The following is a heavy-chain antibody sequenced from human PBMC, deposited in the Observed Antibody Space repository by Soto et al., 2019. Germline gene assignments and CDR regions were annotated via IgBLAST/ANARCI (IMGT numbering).Heavy chain of an antibody. CDR1: GFTFSSYA. CDR3: AKQTGVRFDY. Sequence: QVQLVESGGGVVQPGRSLRLSCAASGFTFSSYAMHWFRQAPGKGLEWVAVISYDGSNKYYADSVKGRFTISRDNSKNTLYLQMNSLRAEDTAAYYCAKQTGVRFDYWGQGTLVTVSS. J-gene: IGHJ4*02. CDR2: ISYDGSNK. D-gene: IGHD3-16*01. V-gene: IGHV3-30-3*01.